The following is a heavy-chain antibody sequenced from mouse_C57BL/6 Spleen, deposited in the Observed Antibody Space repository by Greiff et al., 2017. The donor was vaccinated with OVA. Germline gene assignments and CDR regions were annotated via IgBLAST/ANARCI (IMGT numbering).Heavy chain of an antibody. CDR1: GYTFTSYW. J-gene: IGHJ2*01. CDR3: ARGYYDYDGDYFDY. D-gene: IGHD2-4*01. V-gene: IGHV1-53*01. Sequence: QVHVKQPGTELVKPGASVKLSCKASGYTFTSYWMHWVKQRPGQGLEWIGNINPSNGGTNYNEKFKSKATLTVDKSSSTAYMQLSSLTSEDSAVYYCARGYYDYDGDYFDYWGQGTTLTVSS. CDR2: INPSNGGT.